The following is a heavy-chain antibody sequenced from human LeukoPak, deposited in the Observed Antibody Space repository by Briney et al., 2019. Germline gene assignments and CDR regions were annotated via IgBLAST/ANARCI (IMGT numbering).Heavy chain of an antibody. J-gene: IGHJ3*02. Sequence: SETLSLTCTVSGGSISSYYWSWIRQSPGKGLDWIGYISYNGSIKYNPSLKSRVSILVDMSKNQFSLKVSSVTAADTAVYYCARDKFHAFDIWGQGTMVTVSS. CDR3: ARDKFHAFDI. CDR2: ISYNGSI. V-gene: IGHV4-59*01. CDR1: GGSISSYY.